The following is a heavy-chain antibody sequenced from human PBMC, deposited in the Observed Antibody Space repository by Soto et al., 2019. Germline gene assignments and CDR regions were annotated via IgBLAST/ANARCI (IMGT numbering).Heavy chain of an antibody. D-gene: IGHD6-6*01. CDR2: ISWNSGSI. J-gene: IGHJ6*02. Sequence: HGGSMRLSCAASGLTFDDYAMHWVRQAPGKGLEWVSGISWNSGSIGYADSVKGRFTISRDNAKNSLYLQMNSLRAEDTALYYCAKDSSSPSNPYYYYGMDVWGQGTTVTVSS. CDR3: AKDSSSPSNPYYYYGMDV. V-gene: IGHV3-9*01. CDR1: GLTFDDYA.